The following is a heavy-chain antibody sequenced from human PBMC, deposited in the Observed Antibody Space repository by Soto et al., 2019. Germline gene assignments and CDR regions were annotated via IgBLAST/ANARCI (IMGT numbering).Heavy chain of an antibody. V-gene: IGHV3-23*01. Sequence: EVQLLESGGGWVQPGGSLRLSCAASGFTFNNFVMSWVLQVPGKGLEWVSAITGSGGSAYYAESVKGRFTISRDNSKSTVFLDMTSLGAADTAIYYCAVNLGQNYSRLDVWGQGTTVTVSS. D-gene: IGHD2-15*01. J-gene: IGHJ6*02. CDR1: GFTFNNFV. CDR3: AVNLGQNYSRLDV. CDR2: ITGSGGSA.